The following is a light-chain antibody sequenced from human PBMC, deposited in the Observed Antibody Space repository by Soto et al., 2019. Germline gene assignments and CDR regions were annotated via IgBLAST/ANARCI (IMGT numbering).Light chain of an antibody. CDR2: DVS. CDR1: SSDVGYYNF. J-gene: IGLJ2*01. Sequence: QSALTQPRSVSGSPGQSVTISCTGTSSDVGYYNFVSWYQQHPGKAPKLMIYDVSKRPSGVPDRFSGSKSGNTASLTISGLKAEDEADYYCCSCAGNYGVVFGGGTQLTVL. CDR3: CSCAGNYGVV. V-gene: IGLV2-11*01.